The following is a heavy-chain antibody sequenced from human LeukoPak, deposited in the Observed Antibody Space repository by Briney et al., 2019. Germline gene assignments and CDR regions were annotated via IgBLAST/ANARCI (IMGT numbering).Heavy chain of an antibody. CDR1: GFTFSNFA. V-gene: IGHV3-23*01. CDR2: ITGSGDGR. Sequence: PGGSLRLSCAASGFTFSNFAMLWVRQAPGKGLEWVSSITGSGDGRHYTDSVKGRFTISRDNSRNTVYLQMNSLRAEDTALYYCAKVLVSGYYYDYWGQGTLVTVSS. D-gene: IGHD3-22*01. J-gene: IGHJ4*02. CDR3: AKVLVSGYYYDY.